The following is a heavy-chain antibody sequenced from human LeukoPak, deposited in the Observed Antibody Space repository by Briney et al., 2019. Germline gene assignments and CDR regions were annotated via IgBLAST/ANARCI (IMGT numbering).Heavy chain of an antibody. CDR2: IRYDGSNK. V-gene: IGHV3-30*02. CDR3: AKAVDYYDSSGYLDY. D-gene: IGHD3-22*01. J-gene: IGHJ4*02. Sequence: GGSLRLSCAASGFTFSSYGMHWVRQAPGKGLEWVAFIRYDGSNKYYADSVKGRFTISRDNSKNTLYLQMNSLRAEDTAVYYCAKAVDYYDSSGYLDYWGQGTLVTVSS. CDR1: GFTFSSYG.